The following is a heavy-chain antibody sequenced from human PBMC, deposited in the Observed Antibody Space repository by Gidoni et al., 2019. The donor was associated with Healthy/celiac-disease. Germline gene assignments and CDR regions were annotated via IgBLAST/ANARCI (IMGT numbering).Heavy chain of an antibody. CDR1: GFTFSSYS. D-gene: IGHD1-26*01. J-gene: IGHJ4*02. CDR2: ISSSSSYI. CDR3: ARDLREVPLPFEY. V-gene: IGHV3-21*01. Sequence: EVQLVASGGGLVKPGGSLRLSCAASGFTFSSYSRNWVRQAPGKGLEWVSSISSSSSYIYYADSVKGRFTISRDNAKNSLYLQMNSLRAEDTAVYYCARDLREVPLPFEYWGQGTLVTVSS.